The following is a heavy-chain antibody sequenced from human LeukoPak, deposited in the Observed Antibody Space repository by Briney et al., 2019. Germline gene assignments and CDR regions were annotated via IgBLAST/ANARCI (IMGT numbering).Heavy chain of an antibody. D-gene: IGHD3-22*01. J-gene: IGHJ4*02. CDR1: GFTFSSYS. CDR3: ARDQEYYYDSSGY. CDR2: ISSSSSYI. V-gene: IGHV3-21*01. Sequence: GGSLRLSCAASGFTFSSYSMNWVRQAPGKGLEWVSSISSSSSYIYYADSVKGRFTISRDNAKNSLYLQMNSLRAEDTAVYYCARDQEYYYDSSGYWGQGTPVTVSS.